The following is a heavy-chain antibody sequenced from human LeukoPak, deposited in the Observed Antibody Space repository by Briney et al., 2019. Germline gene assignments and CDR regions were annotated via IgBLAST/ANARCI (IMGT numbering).Heavy chain of an antibody. D-gene: IGHD3-16*01. CDR2: ICGNSATI. CDR1: GFTFDDYS. J-gene: IGHJ4*02. V-gene: IGHV3-9*01. Sequence: GSSLTLSCAASGFTFDDYSMHWVRQAPGKGLEWVSGICGNSATIRYADTVKGRFTVPTDNAKNSLYLHMTSLSSEDTAFYYCAIELLGKGALDYWGQGALITVSA. CDR3: AIELLGKGALDY.